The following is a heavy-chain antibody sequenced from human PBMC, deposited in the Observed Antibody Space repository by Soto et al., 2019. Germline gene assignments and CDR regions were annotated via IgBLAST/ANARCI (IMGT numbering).Heavy chain of an antibody. CDR2: IIPISGAA. D-gene: IGHD3-10*01. CDR3: ARAPRARFVYGMDV. V-gene: IGHV1-69*13. Sequence: ASVKVSCKASGGTFSNYVVNWVRQAPGQGLEWMGRIIPISGAANYAQKFQGRVTITADESTSTAYMELSSLTSEDTAVYYCARAPRARFVYGMDVWGPGATVTVSS. CDR1: GGTFSNYV. J-gene: IGHJ6*02.